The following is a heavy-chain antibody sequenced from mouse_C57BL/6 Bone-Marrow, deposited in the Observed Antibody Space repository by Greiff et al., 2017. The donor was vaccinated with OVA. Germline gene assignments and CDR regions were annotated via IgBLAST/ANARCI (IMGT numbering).Heavy chain of an antibody. V-gene: IGHV5-6*01. CDR2: ISSGGSYT. CDR3: ARLLRDY. J-gene: IGHJ2*01. Sequence: EVHLVESGGDLVKPGGSLKLSCAASGFTFSSYGMSWVRQTPDKRLEWVATISSGGSYTYYPDSVKGRFTISRANAKNTLYLQMSSLKSEDTAMYYCARLLRDYWGQGTTLTVSS. CDR1: GFTFSSYG. D-gene: IGHD1-1*01.